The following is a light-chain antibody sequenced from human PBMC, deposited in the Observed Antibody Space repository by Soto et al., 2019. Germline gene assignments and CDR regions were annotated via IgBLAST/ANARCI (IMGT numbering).Light chain of an antibody. J-gene: IGKJ1*01. CDR2: RAS. CDR1: QSISSW. Sequence: DIQMTQSPSTLSASVGDRVTITCRASQSISSWLAWYQQKPGKAPKLLIYRASSLESGVPSRFSGRESGTEFTLTISSLQPDDFATYYCQQYDSYWTFGQGTKVEIK. CDR3: QQYDSYWT. V-gene: IGKV1-5*03.